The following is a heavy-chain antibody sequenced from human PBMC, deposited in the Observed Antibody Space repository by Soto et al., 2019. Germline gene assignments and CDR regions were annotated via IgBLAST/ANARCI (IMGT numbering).Heavy chain of an antibody. CDR2: IYYSGST. V-gene: IGHV4-59*01. Sequence: SETLSLTCTVSGGSISSYYWSWIRQPPGKGLEWIGYIYYSGSTNYNPSLKSRVTISVDTSKNQFSLKLSSVTAADTAVYYCARRDYDFLSGWDYFDYWGQGTLVTVSS. J-gene: IGHJ4*02. D-gene: IGHD3-3*01. CDR3: ARRDYDFLSGWDYFDY. CDR1: GGSISSYY.